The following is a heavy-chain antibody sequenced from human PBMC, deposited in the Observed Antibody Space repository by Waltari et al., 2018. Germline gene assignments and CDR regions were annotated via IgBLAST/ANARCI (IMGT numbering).Heavy chain of an antibody. Sequence: QVQLVQSGAEVKKPGASVKVSCKASGYTFTSYYMHWVRQAPGQGLEWMGKINPRGGSTSYAQKCQGRVTMTRDTSTSTVYMELSSLRSEDTAVYYCAIIDMIVVPQGAFDIWGQGTMVTVSS. CDR3: AIIDMIVVPQGAFDI. CDR1: GYTFTSYY. D-gene: IGHD3-22*01. CDR2: INPRGGST. J-gene: IGHJ3*02. V-gene: IGHV1-46*01.